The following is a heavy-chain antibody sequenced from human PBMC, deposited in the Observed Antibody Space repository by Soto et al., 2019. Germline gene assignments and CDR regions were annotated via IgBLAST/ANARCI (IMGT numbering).Heavy chain of an antibody. CDR2: IVVGSGNT. D-gene: IGHD3-3*01. J-gene: IGHJ6*03. CDR3: AARSGNYTSYYYMDV. V-gene: IGHV1-58*02. Sequence: QMQLEQSGPEAKKPGTSVKVSCKASGFSFSNSAIQWLRQTRGQRLEWIGWIVVGSGNTNYARELHGRVTITRDMSTSAAYMELSSLSSEDTAMHYCAARSGNYTSYYYMDVWAEGTTVTVSS. CDR1: GFSFSNSA.